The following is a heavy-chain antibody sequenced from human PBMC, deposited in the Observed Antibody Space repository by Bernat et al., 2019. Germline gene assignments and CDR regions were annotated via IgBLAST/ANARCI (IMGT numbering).Heavy chain of an antibody. J-gene: IGHJ6*02. D-gene: IGHD1-1*01. CDR3: AKDLTTVDFGMDV. V-gene: IGHV3-23*01. CDR2: ISGSGSGT. CDR1: GFTFSNFA. Sequence: EVQLSESGGGLVQPGGSLRLSCAASGFTFSNFAMNWVRQAPGEGLEWVASISGSGSGTYNADSVKGRFTISRDDSKNTMYLQMNSLRADDTAVYYCAKDLTTVDFGMDVWGQGTTVTVSS.